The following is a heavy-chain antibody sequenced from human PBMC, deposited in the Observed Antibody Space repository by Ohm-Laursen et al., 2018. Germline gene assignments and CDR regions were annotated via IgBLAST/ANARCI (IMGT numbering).Heavy chain of an antibody. CDR2: IYHSGST. V-gene: IGHV4-38-2*01. J-gene: IGHJ5*02. CDR3: TKGLSGGTGHGNWFDP. Sequence: TLSLTCAVSGYSISSGYYWGWIRQPPGKGLEWIGSIYHSGSTYYNPSLKSRVTISVNTSKNQFTLKLRHVTAADTAVYYCTKGLSGGTGHGNWFDPWGQGTLVIVSS. D-gene: IGHD3-10*01. CDR1: GYSISSGYY.